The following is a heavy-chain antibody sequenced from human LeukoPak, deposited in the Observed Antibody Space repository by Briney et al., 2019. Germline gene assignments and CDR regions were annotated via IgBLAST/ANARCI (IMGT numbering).Heavy chain of an antibody. J-gene: IGHJ6*04. CDR3: ARDRGEQWLVPSYYYGMDV. CDR1: GYTFTSYG. CDR2: ISAYNGNT. D-gene: IGHD6-19*01. V-gene: IGHV1-18*04. Sequence: ASVKVSCKGSGYTFTSYGISWVRQAPGQVLEWMGWISAYNGNTNSAQKLQGRVTMTTDTSTSTAYMELRSLRSDDTAVYYCARDRGEQWLVPSYYYGMDVWGKGTTVTVS.